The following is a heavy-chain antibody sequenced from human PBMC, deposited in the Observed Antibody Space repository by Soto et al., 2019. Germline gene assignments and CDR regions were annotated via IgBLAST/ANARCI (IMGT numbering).Heavy chain of an antibody. CDR1: GFTFSSYA. CDR2: ISYDGSNK. J-gene: IGHJ6*02. D-gene: IGHD3-3*01. Sequence: TGGSLRLSCAASGFTFSSYAMHWVRQAPGKGLEWVAVISYDGSNKYYADSVKGRFTISRDNSKNTLYLQMNSLRAEDTAVYYCARAAGRDFWSGYSILTVDNYYYGMDVWGQGTTVTVSS. CDR3: ARAAGRDFWSGYSILTVDNYYYGMDV. V-gene: IGHV3-30-3*01.